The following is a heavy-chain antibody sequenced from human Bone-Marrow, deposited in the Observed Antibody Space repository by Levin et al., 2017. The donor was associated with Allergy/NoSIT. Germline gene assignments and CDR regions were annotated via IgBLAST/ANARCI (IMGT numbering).Heavy chain of an antibody. J-gene: IGHJ4*02. CDR3: ARDQWTLAAAGNFDY. CDR2: INTNTGNP. D-gene: IGHD6-13*01. V-gene: IGHV7-4-1*02. CDR1: GYTFTSYA. Sequence: ASVKVSCKASGYTFTSYAMNWVRQAPGQGLEWMGWINTNTGNPTYAQGFTGRFVFSLDTSVSTAYLQISSLKAEDTAVYYCARDQWTLAAAGNFDYWGQGTLVTVSS.